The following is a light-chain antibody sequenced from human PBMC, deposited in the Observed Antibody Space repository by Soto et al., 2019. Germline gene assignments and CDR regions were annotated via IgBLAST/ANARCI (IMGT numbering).Light chain of an antibody. CDR1: SSSKW. CDR3: QHTTDFT. J-gene: IGKJ2*01. V-gene: IGKV1-5*01. Sequence: DMQMNQSPSTLAASVGDTVTMTCRSSSKWLAWYQKKPGKAPKLLIYDVSNLERGVPPRFSGSTSGAESTLTITGLQPDDLGTYYCQHTTDFTFGQGTKVDIK. CDR2: DVS.